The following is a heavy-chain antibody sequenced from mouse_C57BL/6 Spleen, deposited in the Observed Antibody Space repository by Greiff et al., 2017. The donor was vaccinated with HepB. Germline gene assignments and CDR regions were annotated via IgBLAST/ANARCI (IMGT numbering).Heavy chain of an antibody. CDR3: AREDYYAMDY. CDR1: GFTFSDYG. Sequence: EVQLVESGGGLVKPGGSLKLSCAASGFTFSDYGMHWVRQAPEKGLEWVAYISSGSSTIYYADTVKGRFTIARDNAKNTLFLQMTRLRSEDTAMYYCAREDYYAMDYWGQGTSVTVSS. CDR2: ISSGSSTI. J-gene: IGHJ4*01. V-gene: IGHV5-17*01.